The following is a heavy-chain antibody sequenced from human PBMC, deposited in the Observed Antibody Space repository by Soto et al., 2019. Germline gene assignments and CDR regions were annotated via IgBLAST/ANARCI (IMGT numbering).Heavy chain of an antibody. CDR3: ARSIAVPSSHIDH. CDR1: GGSISGYY. Sequence: PSENLSLTCSVSGGSISGYYWSWIRQAPGKGLEWIGYVYDAGSTSYNPSLQSRVTISVDTSKKQFSLRLRLVTAADTAVYFCARSIAVPSSHIDHWGKGTRVTVSS. V-gene: IGHV4-59*01. D-gene: IGHD6-6*01. J-gene: IGHJ4*02. CDR2: VYDAGST.